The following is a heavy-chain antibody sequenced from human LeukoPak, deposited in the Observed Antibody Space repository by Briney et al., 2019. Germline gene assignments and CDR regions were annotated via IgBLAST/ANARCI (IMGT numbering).Heavy chain of an antibody. CDR3: ARNVYRTFDS. CDR2: ITQDGSEK. CDR1: GFTSSRYW. D-gene: IGHD1-14*01. J-gene: IGHJ4*02. Sequence: SGGSLRLSCAASGFTSSRYWMSWVRQAPGKGLEWVANITQDGSEKYYVDSVKDRFTISRDNAKNSLYLQMNSLRVEDTAVYYCARNVYRTFDSWDQGTLVTVSS. V-gene: IGHV3-7*01.